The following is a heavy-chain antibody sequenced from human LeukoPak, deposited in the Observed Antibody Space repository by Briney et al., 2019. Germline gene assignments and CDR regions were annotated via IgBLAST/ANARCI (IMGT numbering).Heavy chain of an antibody. J-gene: IGHJ4*02. Sequence: AGGSLRLSCSASGFTFSSFAMFWVRQAPGKGLEYVSGISSDGGRTNYADSVKARFTISRDNSKVTLYLQMTSLRPEDTAIYYCVKDPSGNYFYFDHWGQGTLVTVSS. CDR2: ISSDGGRT. CDR1: GFTFSSFA. D-gene: IGHD1-26*01. V-gene: IGHV3-64D*09. CDR3: VKDPSGNYFYFDH.